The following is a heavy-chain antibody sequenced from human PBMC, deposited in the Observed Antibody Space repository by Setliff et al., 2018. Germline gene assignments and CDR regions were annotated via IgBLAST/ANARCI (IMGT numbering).Heavy chain of an antibody. V-gene: IGHV4-61*01. CDR2: IYYTGTT. CDR3: ARDRTAYSYGMDV. J-gene: IGHJ6*02. D-gene: IGHD2-8*02. Sequence: SETLSLTCSVSGGSISSGSYYWSWVRQSPGKGLEWIGYIYYTGTTNYSPSLKGRVTISVDTYKNQFFLRLTSMTPADTAVYYCARDRTAYSYGMDVWGQGTTVTVSS. CDR1: GGSISSGSYY.